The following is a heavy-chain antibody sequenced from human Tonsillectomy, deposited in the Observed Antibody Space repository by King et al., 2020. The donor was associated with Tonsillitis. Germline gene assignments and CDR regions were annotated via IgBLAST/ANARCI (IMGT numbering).Heavy chain of an antibody. CDR3: ARDARITIFGGLAGLSGMDV. Sequence: VQLVESGAEVKKPGASVKVSCKASGYTFTSYDINWVRQATGQGLEWMGWMNPNSGNTGYAQKFQGRVTMTRNTSIRTAYMELSSLRSEDTAVYYCARDARITIFGGLAGLSGMDVWGQGTTVTVSS. CDR2: MNPNSGNT. J-gene: IGHJ6*02. D-gene: IGHD3-3*01. CDR1: GYTFTSYD. V-gene: IGHV1-8*01.